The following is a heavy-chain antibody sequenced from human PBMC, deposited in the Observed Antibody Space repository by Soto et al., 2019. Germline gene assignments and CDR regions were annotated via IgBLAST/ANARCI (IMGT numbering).Heavy chain of an antibody. V-gene: IGHV3-23*01. CDR2: ISDSGGST. D-gene: IGHD6-19*01. CDR3: AKDYSSGWYAAFDI. CDR1: GFTFSSYA. Sequence: GGSLRLSCGASGFTFSSYAMSWVRQAPGKGLEWVSAISDSGGSTYYADSVKGRFTISRDNSKNTLYLQMNSLRAEDTAVYYCAKDYSSGWYAAFDIWGQGTMVTVSS. J-gene: IGHJ3*02.